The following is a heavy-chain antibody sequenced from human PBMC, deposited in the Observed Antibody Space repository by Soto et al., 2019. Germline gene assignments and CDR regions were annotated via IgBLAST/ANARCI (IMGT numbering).Heavy chain of an antibody. D-gene: IGHD5-12*01. CDR2: IYHSGST. J-gene: IGHJ5*02. CDR1: GGSISSGGYS. CDR3: ARVPVYSGYDSAWFDP. V-gene: IGHV4-30-2*01. Sequence: LSLTCAVSGGSISSGGYSWSWIRQPPGKGLEWIGYIYHSGSTYYNPSLKSRVTISIDRSKNQFSLKLSSVIAADTAVYYCARVPVYSGYDSAWFDPWGQGTLVTVSS.